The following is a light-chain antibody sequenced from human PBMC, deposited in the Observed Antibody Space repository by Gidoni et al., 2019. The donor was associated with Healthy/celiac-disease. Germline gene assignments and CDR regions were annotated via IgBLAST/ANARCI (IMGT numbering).Light chain of an antibody. Sequence: QSALTQPASVSGSPGQSITISCTGTSSDVGGYNYVSWYQQHPGKAPKLMIYEVSNRPSGVSNRFSGSKSGNTVSLTISGLQAEDEADYYCSSYTSSSTPHYVFGTGTKVTVL. J-gene: IGLJ1*01. CDR3: SSYTSSSTPHYV. CDR1: SSDVGGYNY. V-gene: IGLV2-14*01. CDR2: EVS.